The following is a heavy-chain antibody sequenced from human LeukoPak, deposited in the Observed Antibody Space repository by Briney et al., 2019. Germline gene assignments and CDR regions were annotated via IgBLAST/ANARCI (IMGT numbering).Heavy chain of an antibody. CDR2: IIHSGST. Sequence: SGTLSLACVVSGSSISNGYWWSWVRQPPMKGLEWIGEIIHSGSTNYNPSLKSRVTISFDQSKNQFSLNLNSVTAADTAVYYCATYGSTSGGFTFEYWGQGALVTVSS. J-gene: IGHJ4*02. CDR1: GSSISNGYW. CDR3: ATYGSTSGGFTFEY. D-gene: IGHD2-15*01. V-gene: IGHV4-4*02.